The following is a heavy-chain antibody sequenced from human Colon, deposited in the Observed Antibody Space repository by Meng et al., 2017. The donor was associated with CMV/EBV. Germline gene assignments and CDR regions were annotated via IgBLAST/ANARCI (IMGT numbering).Heavy chain of an antibody. J-gene: IGHJ4*02. CDR1: GYTFSDYY. D-gene: IGHD1-26*01. CDR3: AIRTKGGGSDDY. CDR2: INPNSGGT. Sequence: ASVKVSCKASGYTFSDYYLHWVRQAPGQGLEWMGRINPNSGGTNYAPKFQGRVTLTRDTSITTAYMELSRLRSDDTAVYSCAIRTKGGGSDDYWGLGTLVTVSS. V-gene: IGHV1-2*02.